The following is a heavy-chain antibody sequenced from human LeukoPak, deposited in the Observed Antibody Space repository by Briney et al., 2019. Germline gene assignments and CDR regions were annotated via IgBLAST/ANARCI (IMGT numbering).Heavy chain of an antibody. CDR2: ISGSGGST. V-gene: IGHV3-23*01. D-gene: IGHD3-22*01. CDR1: GFTFSSYA. J-gene: IGHJ3*02. Sequence: GGYLRLSCAASGFTFSSYAMSWVRQAPGKGLEWVSAISGSGGSTYYADSVKGRFTISRDNSKNTLYLQMNSLRAEDTAVYYCAKLMIVDYDAFDIWGQGTMVTVSS. CDR3: AKLMIVDYDAFDI.